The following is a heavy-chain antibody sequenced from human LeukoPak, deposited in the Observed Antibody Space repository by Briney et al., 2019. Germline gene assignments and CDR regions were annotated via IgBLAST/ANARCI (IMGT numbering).Heavy chain of an antibody. V-gene: IGHV3-9*01. CDR2: ISWNSGSI. CDR3: AKYGQTPALYYYDNSGYSYYFDY. CDR1: GFTFDDYA. D-gene: IGHD3-22*01. Sequence: PGGSVRLSCAASGFTFDDYAMHWVRKAPGKGLEWVSGISWNSGSIGYADSVKGRFTISRDNAKNSLYLQMNSLRAEDTALYYCAKYGQTPALYYYDNSGYSYYFDYWGQGTLVTVSS. J-gene: IGHJ4*02.